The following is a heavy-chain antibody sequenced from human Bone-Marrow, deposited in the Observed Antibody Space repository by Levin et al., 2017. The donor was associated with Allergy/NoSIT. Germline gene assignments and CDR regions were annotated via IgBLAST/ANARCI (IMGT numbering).Heavy chain of an antibody. CDR2: IDPTRGAT. J-gene: IGHJ4*02. V-gene: IGHV1-2*02. CDR1: GYTFSDYY. D-gene: IGHD6-13*01. Sequence: GESLKISCSVSGYTFSDYYIHWIRQTPGQGLEWIGWIDPTRGATQFAEKFHARVVLTRDSSISTAYMELGTLRSDDTALYYCARGGASSNDYWGQGTLVTVSS. CDR3: ARGGASSNDY.